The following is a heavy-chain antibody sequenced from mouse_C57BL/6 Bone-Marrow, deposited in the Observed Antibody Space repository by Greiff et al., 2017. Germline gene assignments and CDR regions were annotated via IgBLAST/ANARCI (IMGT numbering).Heavy chain of an antibody. CDR2: IYPGDGDT. D-gene: IGHD1-2*01. V-gene: IGHV1-82*01. CDR1: GYAFSSSW. J-gene: IGHJ4*01. CDR3: ARDLPITTAYAMDY. Sequence: QVQLQQSGPELVKPGASVKISCKASGYAFSSSWMNWVKQRPGKGLVWIGRIYPGDGDTNYNGKFKGKATLTADKSSSTAYMQLSSLTSEDSAVYFCARDLPITTAYAMDYWGQGTSVTVSS.